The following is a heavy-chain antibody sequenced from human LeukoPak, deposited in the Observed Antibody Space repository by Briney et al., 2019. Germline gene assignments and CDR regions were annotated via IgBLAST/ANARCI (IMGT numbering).Heavy chain of an antibody. CDR2: ISYDRSNK. CDR3: ARSEHDFFSYMDV. CDR1: GFTFSSYA. V-gene: IGHV3-30*01. Sequence: TGRSLRLSCAASGFTFSSYAMHWVRQAPGKGLEWVAVISYDRSNKYYADSVKGRFTISRDNSKNTLYLQMNSLRAEDTAVYYCARSEHDFFSYMDVWGKGTTVTVSS. J-gene: IGHJ6*03. D-gene: IGHD3-3*01.